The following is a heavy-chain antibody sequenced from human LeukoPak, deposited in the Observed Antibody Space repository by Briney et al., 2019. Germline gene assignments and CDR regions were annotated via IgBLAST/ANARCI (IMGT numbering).Heavy chain of an antibody. D-gene: IGHD4-17*01. J-gene: IGHJ5*02. CDR1: GYSISSGYY. CDR3: ARVGDYGDYGWFDP. Sequence: SETLSLTCTVSGYSISSGYYWGWIRQPPGKGLEWIGSIYHSGSTYYNPSLKSRVTISVDTSKNQFSLKLSSVTAADTAVYYCARVGDYGDYGWFDPWGQGTLVTVSS. CDR2: IYHSGST. V-gene: IGHV4-38-2*02.